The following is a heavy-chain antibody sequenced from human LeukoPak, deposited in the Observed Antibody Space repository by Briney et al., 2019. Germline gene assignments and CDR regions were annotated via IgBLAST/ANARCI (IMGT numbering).Heavy chain of an antibody. CDR2: IYYSGST. J-gene: IGHJ4*02. D-gene: IGHD1-1*01. Sequence: SETLPLTCTVSGGSVSSGSYYWSWIRQPPGKGLEWIGYIYYSGSTNYNPSLKSRVTISVDTSKNQFSLKLSSVTAADTAVYYCARIRKGTFDYWGQGTLVTVSS. V-gene: IGHV4-61*01. CDR1: GGSVSSGSYY. CDR3: ARIRKGTFDY.